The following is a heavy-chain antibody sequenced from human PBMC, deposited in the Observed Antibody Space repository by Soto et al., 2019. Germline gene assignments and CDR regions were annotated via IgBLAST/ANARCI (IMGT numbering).Heavy chain of an antibody. V-gene: IGHV3-30*18. Sequence: QVQLVESGGGVVQPGRSLRLSCAASGFTFSSLGMHWVRQAPGKGLEWVAVISYDGSEKYYADSVKGRFTISRDNSKNTLSLQMNSLRAEDMAVYYCVKERTGTWDFDYWGQGTLVTVSS. CDR2: ISYDGSEK. CDR3: VKERTGTWDFDY. CDR1: GFTFSSLG. D-gene: IGHD1-26*01. J-gene: IGHJ4*02.